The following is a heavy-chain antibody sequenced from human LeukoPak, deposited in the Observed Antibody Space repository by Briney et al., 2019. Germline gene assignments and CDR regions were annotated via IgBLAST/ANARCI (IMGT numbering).Heavy chain of an antibody. D-gene: IGHD3-10*01. J-gene: IGHJ4*02. V-gene: IGHV3-74*01. CDR2: INSDGSST. CDR1: GFTFSNYW. Sequence: GGSLRLSCAASGFTFSNYWIFWVRQVPGKGLVWVSRINSDGSSTNYADFVKGRFTISRDNAKNTLYLQMNSLRADDTAVYYCAASGVPASSGRIGYWGQGTLVTVSS. CDR3: AASGVPASSGRIGY.